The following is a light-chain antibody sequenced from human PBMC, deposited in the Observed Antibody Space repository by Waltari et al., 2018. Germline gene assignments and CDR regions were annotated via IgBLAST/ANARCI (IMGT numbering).Light chain of an antibody. CDR1: TSNLGSRY. J-gene: IGLJ2*01. Sequence: QSVLTQPPSASGTPGQRVAVSCSGSTSNLGSRYVYWYQQFPGTAPKLLIFKSNQRPVGVPDRFSGSKSGTSASLAISGLHSEDEGVYFCAAWDDRLSAVVFGGGTQLTVL. CDR2: KSN. V-gene: IGLV1-47*01. CDR3: AAWDDRLSAVV.